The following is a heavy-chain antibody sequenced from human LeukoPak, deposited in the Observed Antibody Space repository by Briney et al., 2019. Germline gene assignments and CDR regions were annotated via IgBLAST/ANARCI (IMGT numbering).Heavy chain of an antibody. Sequence: SETLSLTCTVSGYSLSNYYWSWIRQSPGKGLEWIGYIYDTGSTNFNPSLQSRVTTPIDKTQNQFSLMLSSERPADPAVYYCARAVLDRGSWSVFDPWGQGTLVTVSS. CDR3: ARAVLDRGSWSVFDP. V-gene: IGHV4-59*03. D-gene: IGHD2-2*03. CDR2: IYDTGST. J-gene: IGHJ5*02. CDR1: GYSLSNYY.